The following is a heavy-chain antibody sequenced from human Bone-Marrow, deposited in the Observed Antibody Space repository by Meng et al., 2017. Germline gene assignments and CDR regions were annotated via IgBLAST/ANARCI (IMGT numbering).Heavy chain of an antibody. V-gene: IGHV4-4*02. CDR2: IYYSGST. J-gene: IGHJ5*02. CDR3: ASLYGVVGASWFDP. Sequence: QVQLQESGPGLVKPSGTLSLTCAVSGGSISSSNWWSWVRQPPGKGLEWIGYIYYSGSTYYNPSLKSRITISVDTSKNHFSLKLSSVTAADTAVYYCASLYGVVGASWFDPWGQGTLVTVSS. D-gene: IGHD1-26*01. CDR1: GGSISSSNW.